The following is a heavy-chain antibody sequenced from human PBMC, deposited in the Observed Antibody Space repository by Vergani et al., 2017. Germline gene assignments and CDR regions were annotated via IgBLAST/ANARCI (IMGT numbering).Heavy chain of an antibody. CDR1: GGSISSGSYY. CDR3: ARDVTWRSAFDI. D-gene: IGHD2-21*02. CDR2: IYTSGST. J-gene: IGHJ3*02. V-gene: IGHV4-61*02. Sequence: QVQLQESGPGLVKPSQTLSLTCTVSGGSISSGSYYWSWIRQPAGKGLEWIGRIYTSGSTNYNPSLKSRVTMSVDTSKNQFSLKLSSVTAADTAVYYCARDVTWRSAFDIWGQGTMVTVSS.